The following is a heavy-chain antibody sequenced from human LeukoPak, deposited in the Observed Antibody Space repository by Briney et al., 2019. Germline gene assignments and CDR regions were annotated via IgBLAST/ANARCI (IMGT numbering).Heavy chain of an antibody. D-gene: IGHD2-21*02. J-gene: IGHJ6*03. CDR1: GFTFSGSA. Sequence: QSGGSLRLSCAASGFTFSGSAMHWVRQASGKGLEWVGRIRSKAYGGTTEYAASVKGRFTISRDDSKSIAYLQMNSLKTEDTAVYYCTRRPLAYCGGDCSRYYYMDVWGKGTTVTISS. CDR3: TRRPLAYCGGDCSRYYYMDV. CDR2: IRSKAYGGTT. V-gene: IGHV3-49*04.